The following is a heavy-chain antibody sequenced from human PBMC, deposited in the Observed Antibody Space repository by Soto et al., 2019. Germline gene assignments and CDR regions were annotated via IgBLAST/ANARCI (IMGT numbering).Heavy chain of an antibody. J-gene: IGHJ6*02. V-gene: IGHV1-18*01. D-gene: IGHD3-16*01. CDR1: GYTFTRYG. CDR3: PLVDVYVLPSSLDV. CDR2: INTYNGNT. Sequence: QVQLVQSGAEVKNPGASVKVSCKASGYTFTRYGIGWARQAPGQGLEWMGWINTYNGNTNYAQNVQGRVTLTTDTFSSSAYMELRSLRSNDTVIYYCPLVDVYVLPSSLDVWGQGTTVIVSS.